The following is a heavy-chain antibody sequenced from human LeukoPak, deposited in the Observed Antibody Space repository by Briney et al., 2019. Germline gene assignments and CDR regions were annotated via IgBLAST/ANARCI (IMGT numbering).Heavy chain of an antibody. CDR2: FYHGGST. V-gene: IGHV4-38-2*02. CDR1: GYSISTGYY. D-gene: IGHD3-22*01. J-gene: IGHJ4*02. CDR3: ARDSYYYDSSGYLIFDY. Sequence: SETLSLTCTVSGYSISTGYYWDWIRQPPGRGLEWIGTFYHGGSTYYNPSLKSRVSMSVDTSKNQFSLKLSSVTAADTAVYYCARDSYYYDSSGYLIFDYWGQGTLVTVSS.